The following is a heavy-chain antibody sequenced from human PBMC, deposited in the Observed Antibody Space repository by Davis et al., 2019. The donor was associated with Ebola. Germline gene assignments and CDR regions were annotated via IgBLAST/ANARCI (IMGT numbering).Heavy chain of an antibody. J-gene: IGHJ4*02. CDR3: ARVSAGTFDY. Sequence: GSLRLSCTVSGGSISSYYWSWIRQPPGKGLEWIGYIYYSGSTNYNPSLKSRVTISVDTSKNQFSLKLSSVTAADTAVYYCARVSAGTFDYWGQGTLVTVSS. CDR1: GGSISSYY. V-gene: IGHV4-59*01. CDR2: IYYSGST. D-gene: IGHD6-13*01.